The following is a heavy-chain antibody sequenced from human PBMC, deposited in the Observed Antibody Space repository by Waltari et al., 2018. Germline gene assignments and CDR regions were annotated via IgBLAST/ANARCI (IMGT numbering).Heavy chain of an antibody. CDR2: INHSGST. CDR3: ARIIGSASPYYYYYYYMDV. D-gene: IGHD2-2*01. Sequence: QVQLQQWGAGLLKPSETLSLTCAVYGGSFSGYYWSWIRQPPGKGLEWIGEINHSGSTNYNPSLKSRVTISVDTSKNQFSLKLSSVTAADTAVYYCARIIGSASPYYYYYYYMDVWGKGTTVTISS. J-gene: IGHJ6*03. V-gene: IGHV4-34*01. CDR1: GGSFSGYY.